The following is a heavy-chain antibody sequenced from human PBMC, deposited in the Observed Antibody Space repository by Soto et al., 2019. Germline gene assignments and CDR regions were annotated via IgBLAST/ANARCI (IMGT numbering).Heavy chain of an antibody. CDR1: GFTFSSYG. V-gene: IGHV3-30*18. Sequence: QVQLVESGGGVVQPGRSLRLSCAASGFTFSSYGMHWVLQAPGKELEWVAVISYDGSNKYYADSVKGRFTIARDNSKNTLYLQMSSLRAEVTAVYYCVKDGSSGWPYYYGLDVWGQGTSVTVSS. CDR2: ISYDGSNK. CDR3: VKDGSSGWPYYYGLDV. J-gene: IGHJ6*02. D-gene: IGHD6-19*01.